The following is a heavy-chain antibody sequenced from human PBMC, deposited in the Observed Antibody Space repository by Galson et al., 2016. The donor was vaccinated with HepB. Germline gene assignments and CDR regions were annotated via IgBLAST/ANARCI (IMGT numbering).Heavy chain of an antibody. V-gene: IGHV3-15*01. Sequence: SLRLSCAASGLTFTDAWMTWVRQAPGKGLEWVGRIKSETDGGTTDYAAFVKGRFTISRDDSKNMLYVQMNSLKTEDTAVYYCTTGRPGYSGYRFDYWGQGTLVTVTS. CDR2: IKSETDGGTT. CDR1: GLTFTDAW. CDR3: TTGRPGYSGYRFDY. D-gene: IGHD5-12*01. J-gene: IGHJ4*02.